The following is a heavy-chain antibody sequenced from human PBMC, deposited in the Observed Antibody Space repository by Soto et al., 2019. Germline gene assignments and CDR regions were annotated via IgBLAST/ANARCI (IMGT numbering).Heavy chain of an antibody. J-gene: IGHJ4*02. CDR2: INPSGGST. CDR3: ARDRGGGATPSYFDY. Sequence: ASGKVSCKASGYTFTSYYIHWVRQAPGEGLEWMGIINPSGGSTSYAQKFQGRVTMTRDTSTSTVYMELSSLRSEDTAVYYCARDRGGGATPSYFDYWGQGTLVTVSS. V-gene: IGHV1-46*01. D-gene: IGHD3-16*01. CDR1: GYTFTSYY.